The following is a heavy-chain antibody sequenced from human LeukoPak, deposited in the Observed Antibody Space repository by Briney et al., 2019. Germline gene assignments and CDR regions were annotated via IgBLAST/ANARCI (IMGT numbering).Heavy chain of an antibody. CDR2: LDATGAYT. CDR3: AKLSSEAATDY. V-gene: IGHV3-23*01. D-gene: IGHD2-15*01. Sequence: GVSPRLSCAASGFTFSSYPMIWVRQVPGKGLEWVSTLDATGAYTYYADSVRGRFTISRDNSKNTVWLQMNSLRAEDTAVYSCAKLSSEAATDYWGQGTLVTVSS. J-gene: IGHJ4*02. CDR1: GFTFSSYP.